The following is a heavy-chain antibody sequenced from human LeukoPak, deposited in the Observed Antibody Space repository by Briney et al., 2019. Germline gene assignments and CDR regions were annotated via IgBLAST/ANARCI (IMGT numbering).Heavy chain of an antibody. V-gene: IGHV3-21*01. Sequence: GGSLRLSCEASGFTFITHSMSWVRQAPGKGLEWVSSISGRSVFISYTDSVKGRFTISRDNARNSLFLELSSLRPEDTAVYYCTRDQSVRYAFDIWGQGSLVTVSS. D-gene: IGHD3-10*01. CDR3: TRDQSVRYAFDI. J-gene: IGHJ3*02. CDR2: ISGRSVFI. CDR1: GFTFITHS.